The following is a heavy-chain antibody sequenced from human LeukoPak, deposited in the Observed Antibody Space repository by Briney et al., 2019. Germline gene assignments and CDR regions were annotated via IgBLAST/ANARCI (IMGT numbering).Heavy chain of an antibody. V-gene: IGHV4-59*08. J-gene: IGHJ6*02. CDR2: IAYMSYGGST. CDR3: ARHQPTVGMDV. D-gene: IGHD4-17*01. Sequence: PSDTLSLTCTVSGGSLSNYYWSWIRQPPGKGLEWIGYIAYMSYGGSTHYNPSLKSRVIISIDTSKNQFSVNLSSVTATDTAVYYCARHQPTVGMDVWGQGTTVTVFS. CDR1: GGSLSNYY.